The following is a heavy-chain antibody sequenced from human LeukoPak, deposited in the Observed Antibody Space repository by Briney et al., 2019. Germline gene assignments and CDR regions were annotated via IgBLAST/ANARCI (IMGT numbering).Heavy chain of an antibody. D-gene: IGHD2-21*02. J-gene: IGHJ4*02. CDR1: GFTFSSYA. CDR2: ISGSGGST. CDR3: AKDLVRIVVVTAIQGQYYLDY. V-gene: IGHV3-23*01. Sequence: TGGSLRLSCAASGFTFSSYAMSWVRQAPGKGLEWVSAISGSGGSTYYADSVKGRFTISRDNSKNTLYLQMNSLRAEDTAVYYCAKDLVRIVVVTAIQGQYYLDYWGQGTLVTVSS.